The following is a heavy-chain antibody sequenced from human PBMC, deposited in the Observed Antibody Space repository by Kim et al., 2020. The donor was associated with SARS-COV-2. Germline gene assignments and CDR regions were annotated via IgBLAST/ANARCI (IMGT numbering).Heavy chain of an antibody. D-gene: IGHD6-13*01. CDR3: ARSGYSSSWYYYYYYGMDV. CDR1: GFTFSSYS. J-gene: IGHJ6*02. V-gene: IGHV3-21*01. CDR2: ISSSSSYI. Sequence: GGSLRLSCAASGFTFSSYSMNWVRQAPGKGLEWVSSISSSSSYIYYADSVKGRFTISRDNAKNSLYLQMNSLRAEDTAVYYCARSGYSSSWYYYYYYGMDVWGQGPTVTVSS.